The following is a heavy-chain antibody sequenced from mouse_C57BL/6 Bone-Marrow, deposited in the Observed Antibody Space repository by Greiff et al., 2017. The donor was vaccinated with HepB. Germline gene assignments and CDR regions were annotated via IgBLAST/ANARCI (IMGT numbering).Heavy chain of an antibody. CDR2: IHPNSGST. Sequence: QVQLQQSGAELVKPGASVKLSCKASGYTFTSYWMHWVKQRPGQGLEWIGMIHPNSGSTNYNEKFKSKATLTVDKSSSTAYMQLSSLTSEDSAVYYCARLDDYERNWFAYWGQGTLVTVSA. J-gene: IGHJ3*01. V-gene: IGHV1-64*01. CDR3: ARLDDYERNWFAY. D-gene: IGHD2-4*01. CDR1: GYTFTSYW.